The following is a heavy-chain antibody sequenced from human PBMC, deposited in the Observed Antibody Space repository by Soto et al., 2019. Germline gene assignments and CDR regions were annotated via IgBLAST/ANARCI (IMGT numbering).Heavy chain of an antibody. CDR1: GATFSNFG. D-gene: IGHD3-3*01. CDR2: IISIFGAP. Sequence: QVQLVQSGPEVKKPGSSVKVSCKSSGATFSNFGIIWMREAPGQGLEWMGGIISIFGAPNYAQNFQGRVTMTRDTSTSTVYMELSSLRSDDTAVYYCARVYGLVKHDDFWSGYYDYWGQGTLVTVSS. V-gene: IGHV1-69*06. J-gene: IGHJ4*02. CDR3: ARVYGLVKHDDFWSGYYDY.